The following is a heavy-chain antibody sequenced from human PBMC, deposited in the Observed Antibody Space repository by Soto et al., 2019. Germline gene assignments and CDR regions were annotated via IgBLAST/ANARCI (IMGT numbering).Heavy chain of an antibody. V-gene: IGHV3-30*18. CDR2: ISYDGSNK. Sequence: QVQLVESGGGVVQPGRSLRLSCAASGFTFSSYGMHWVRQAPGKGLEWVAVISYDGSNKYYADSVKGRFTISRDNSKNTLYLPMNSLRAEDTAVYYCAKNGGSGMFDPWGQGTLVTVSS. CDR3: AKNGGSGMFDP. D-gene: IGHD3-10*01. CDR1: GFTFSSYG. J-gene: IGHJ5*02.